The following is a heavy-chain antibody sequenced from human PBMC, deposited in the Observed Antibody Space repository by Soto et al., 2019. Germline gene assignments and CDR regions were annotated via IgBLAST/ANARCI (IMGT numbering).Heavy chain of an antibody. CDR1: GGSISSGGYY. CDR3: ARDLFYGMDV. J-gene: IGHJ6*02. CDR2: IYYSGST. D-gene: IGHD2-21*01. V-gene: IGHV4-31*03. Sequence: QVQLQESGPGLVKPSQTLSLTCTVSGGSISSGGYYWSWIRQHPGKCMEWIGYIYYSGSTYYNPSLKSRVTISVDTSKNQFALKLSYVTAADKAVYYCARDLFYGMDVWGQGTTVTVSS.